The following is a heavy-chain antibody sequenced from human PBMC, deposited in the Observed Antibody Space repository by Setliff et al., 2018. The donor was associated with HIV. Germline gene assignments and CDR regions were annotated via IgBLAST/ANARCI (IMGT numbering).Heavy chain of an antibody. D-gene: IGHD6-19*01. CDR1: GGTFSSYA. Sequence: ASVKVSCKASGGTFSSYAISWVRQAPGQGLEWMGGIIPILGIANYAQKFQGRVTMTEDTSTDTAYMELRSLRSEDTAVYYCSTSPRGLGVAATGRRYLHHWGQGTLVTVSS. J-gene: IGHJ1*01. V-gene: IGHV1-69*10. CDR2: IIPILGIA. CDR3: STSPRGLGVAATGRRYLHH.